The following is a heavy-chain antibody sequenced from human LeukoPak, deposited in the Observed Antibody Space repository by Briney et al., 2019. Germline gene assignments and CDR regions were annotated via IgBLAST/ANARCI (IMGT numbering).Heavy chain of an antibody. CDR2: IKQDGSEK. V-gene: IGHV3-7*01. CDR1: GFTFSSYW. CDR3: ARESYYDSSGYYYVRYYFDY. Sequence: PGGSLRLSCAASGFTFSSYWMSWVRQAPGKGLEWVANIKQDGSEKYYVDSVKGRFTISRDNAKNSLYLRMNSLRAEDTAVYYCARESYYDSSGYYYVRYYFDYWGQGTLVTVSS. D-gene: IGHD3-22*01. J-gene: IGHJ4*02.